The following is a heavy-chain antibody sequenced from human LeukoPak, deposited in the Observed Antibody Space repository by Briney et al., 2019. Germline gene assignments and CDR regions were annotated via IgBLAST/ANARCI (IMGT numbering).Heavy chain of an antibody. J-gene: IGHJ4*02. CDR3: ARAAHGSGSYFGY. CDR2: INGDGSTT. D-gene: IGHD3-10*01. Sequence: GGSLRLSCAASGFTFSSYWMHWVRQAPGKGLVWVSRINGDGSTTSYADSVKGRFTISRDNAKNSLYLQMNSLRAEDTAVYYCARAAHGSGSYFGYWGQGTLVTVSS. CDR1: GFTFSSYW. V-gene: IGHV3-74*01.